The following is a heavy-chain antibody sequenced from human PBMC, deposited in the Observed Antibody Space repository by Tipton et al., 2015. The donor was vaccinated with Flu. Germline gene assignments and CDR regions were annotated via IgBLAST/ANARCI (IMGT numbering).Heavy chain of an antibody. J-gene: IGHJ6*02. CDR3: ARGRVAYDFYYNYGMDV. D-gene: IGHD2-2*01. Sequence: PLRLSCAASGFTFIASAMHWVRQAPGKGLEWVAVISYDGSNKYYAESVKGRFTISRDNSKNTVYLQLDSLGAEDTAIYYCARGRVAYDFYYNYGMDVWGQGTTVTVSS. CDR2: ISYDGSNK. V-gene: IGHV3-30-3*01. CDR1: GFTFIASA.